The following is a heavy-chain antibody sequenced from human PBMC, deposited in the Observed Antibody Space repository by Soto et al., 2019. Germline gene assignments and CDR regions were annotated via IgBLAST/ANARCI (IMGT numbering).Heavy chain of an antibody. CDR1: GFNFITFS. D-gene: IGHD3-16*01. V-gene: IGHV3-21*01. CDR3: GRDAYTRDAFDI. J-gene: IGHJ3*02. Sequence: DVQLVESGGGRVQPGGSLRLSCAASGFNFITFSMNWVRQAPGKGLEWVSSISASSSSIYYAESVKGRFTVSRDNAKNSLYLQMNSLTAEHTALYYGGRDAYTRDAFDIWGQGTTVTVSS. CDR2: ISASSSSI.